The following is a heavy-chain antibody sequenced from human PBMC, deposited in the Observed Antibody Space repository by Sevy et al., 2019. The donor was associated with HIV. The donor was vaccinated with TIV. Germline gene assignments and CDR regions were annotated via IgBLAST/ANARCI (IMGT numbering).Heavy chain of an antibody. D-gene: IGHD6-13*01. CDR1: GLRFSNYN. V-gene: IGHV3-21*01. Sequence: GGSLRLSCAASGLRFSNYNMNWVRQAPGQGLELVACISNSSSYIYYVDSVKGRFTISRDNAKNSLYLQMNSLRAEDTAVYYCASEKEQLVLWPYYGMDVWGQGTTVTVSS. CDR3: ASEKEQLVLWPYYGMDV. CDR2: ISNSSSYI. J-gene: IGHJ6*02.